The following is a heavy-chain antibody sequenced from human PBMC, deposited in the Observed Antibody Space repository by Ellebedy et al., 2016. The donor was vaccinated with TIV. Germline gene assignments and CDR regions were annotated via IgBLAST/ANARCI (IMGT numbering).Heavy chain of an antibody. CDR1: GFTFSSYW. CDR2: IKEDGSEK. CDR3: ARNYYDGYGTPWNY. J-gene: IGHJ4*02. V-gene: IGHV3-7*03. D-gene: IGHD3-22*01. Sequence: GESLKISCAASGFTFSSYWMSWVRQAPGKGLEWVANIKEDGSEKNYVDSVRGRFTISRDNAKDSLYLQMNSLRAEDTAVYYCARNYYDGYGTPWNYWGQGTLVTVSS.